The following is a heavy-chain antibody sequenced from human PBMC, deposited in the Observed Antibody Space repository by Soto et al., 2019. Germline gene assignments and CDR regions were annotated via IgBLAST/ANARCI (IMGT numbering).Heavy chain of an antibody. Sequence: GGSLRLSCAASGFTFDDYAMHWVRQAPGKGLEWVSGISWNSGSIGYADSVKGRFTISRDNAKNSLYLQMNSLRAEDTALYYCAKDRALVPTYFDYWGQGTLVTVSS. V-gene: IGHV3-9*01. CDR1: GFTFDDYA. CDR3: AKDRALVPTYFDY. D-gene: IGHD6-6*01. CDR2: ISWNSGSI. J-gene: IGHJ4*02.